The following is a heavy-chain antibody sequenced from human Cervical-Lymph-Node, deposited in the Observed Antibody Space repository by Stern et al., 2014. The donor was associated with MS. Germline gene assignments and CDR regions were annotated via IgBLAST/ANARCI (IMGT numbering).Heavy chain of an antibody. CDR1: GDSISSDNW. V-gene: IGHV4-4*02. J-gene: IGHJ5*02. CDR2: IHHSETT. D-gene: IGHD5-12*01. CDR3: ARVSISGYDYFDP. Sequence: QLQLQESGPGLVKPSGTLSLTCAVSGDSISSDNWWSWVRQPPGQGLEWIGEIHHSETTNYNPSLKSRLTFSIDKSKNNFSLRLSSVTAADTAVYYCARVSISGYDYFDPWGQGTLVTVSS.